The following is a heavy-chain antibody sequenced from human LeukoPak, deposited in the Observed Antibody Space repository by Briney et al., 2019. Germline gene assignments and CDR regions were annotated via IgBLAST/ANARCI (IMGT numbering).Heavy chain of an antibody. D-gene: IGHD3-10*01. Sequence: TSETLSLTCAVYGGSFSGYYWSWVRQAPGKGLEWVSAISGSGGSTYYADSVKGRFTISRDNSKNTLYLQMNSLRAEDTAVYYCAKDLYYGSGSYYNNNQNYWGQGTLVTVSS. CDR1: GGSFSGYY. CDR2: ISGSGGST. J-gene: IGHJ4*02. CDR3: AKDLYYGSGSYYNNNQNY. V-gene: IGHV3-23*01.